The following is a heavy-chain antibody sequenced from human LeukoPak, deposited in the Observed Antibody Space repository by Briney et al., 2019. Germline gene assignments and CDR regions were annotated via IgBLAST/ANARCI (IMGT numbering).Heavy chain of an antibody. CDR1: GFTFSTYW. Sequence: PGGSLRLSCAASGFTFSTYWMSWVRQAPGKGLEWVASIKEDGSERYYVDSVKGRFTISRDNAKNSLFLQMNSLRVEDTAVYYCVRDRIGMGVWGQGTLVTVSS. D-gene: IGHD1-26*01. CDR3: VRDRIGMGV. J-gene: IGHJ4*02. V-gene: IGHV3-7*03. CDR2: IKEDGSER.